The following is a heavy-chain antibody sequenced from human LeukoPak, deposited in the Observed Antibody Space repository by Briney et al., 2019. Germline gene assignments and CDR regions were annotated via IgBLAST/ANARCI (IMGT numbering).Heavy chain of an antibody. Sequence: ASVKVSCKASGYTFTSYYMHWVRQAPGQGLEWMGIINPSGGSTSYAQKFQGRVTMTRDMSTSTVYMELSSLRSEDTAVYYCARNPGGAVAGTVVDYWGQGTLVTVSS. V-gene: IGHV1-46*01. CDR1: GYTFTSYY. CDR2: INPSGGST. CDR3: ARNPGGAVAGTVVDY. D-gene: IGHD6-19*01. J-gene: IGHJ4*02.